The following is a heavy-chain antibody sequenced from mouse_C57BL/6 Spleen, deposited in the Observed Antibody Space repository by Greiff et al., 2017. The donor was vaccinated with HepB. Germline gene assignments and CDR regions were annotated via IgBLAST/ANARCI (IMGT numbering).Heavy chain of an antibody. D-gene: IGHD2-4*01. J-gene: IGHJ4*01. CDR1: GYTFTDYN. Sequence: EVKLVESGPELVKPGASVKIPCKASGYTFTDYNMDWVKQSHGKSLEWIGDINPNNGGTIYNQKFKGKATLTVDKSSSTAYMELRSLTSEDTAVYYCARSDDYDGRLDYWGQGTSVTVSS. CDR2: INPNNGGT. CDR3: ARSDDYDGRLDY. V-gene: IGHV1-18*01.